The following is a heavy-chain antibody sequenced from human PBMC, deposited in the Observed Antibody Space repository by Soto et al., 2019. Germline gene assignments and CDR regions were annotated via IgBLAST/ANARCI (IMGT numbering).Heavy chain of an antibody. CDR2: LDPEEGER. D-gene: IGHD4-17*01. CDR3: AAGVTTFDY. V-gene: IGHV1-24*01. J-gene: IGHJ4*02. Sequence: ASVKVACKVSGNTLTGLPMHWVRQAPGKGLEWMGSLDPEEGERIFAQRFQGRVTMTEDTSTDTAYMEVSSLKSEDTAVYYCAAGVTTFDYWGQGTLVTVSS. CDR1: GNTLTGLP.